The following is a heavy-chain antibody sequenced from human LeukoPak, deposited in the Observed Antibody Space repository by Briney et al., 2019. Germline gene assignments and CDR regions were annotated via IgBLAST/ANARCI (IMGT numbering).Heavy chain of an antibody. Sequence: GGSLRLSCAASGFTFSSYWMSWVRQAPGKGLEWVANIKQDGSEKYYVDSVKGRFTISRDNAKNSLYLQMNSLRAEDTAVYYCARDFDCGSTSCYGPSAFDIWGQGTMVTVSS. CDR2: IKQDGSEK. CDR3: ARDFDCGSTSCYGPSAFDI. D-gene: IGHD2-2*01. CDR1: GFTFSSYW. J-gene: IGHJ3*02. V-gene: IGHV3-7*01.